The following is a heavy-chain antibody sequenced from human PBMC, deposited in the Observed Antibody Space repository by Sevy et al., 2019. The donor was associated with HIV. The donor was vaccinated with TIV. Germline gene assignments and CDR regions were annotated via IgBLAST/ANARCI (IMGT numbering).Heavy chain of an antibody. CDR1: GGSFSGYY. V-gene: IGHV4-34*01. D-gene: IGHD2-2*01. CDR2: INHSGST. J-gene: IGHJ5*02. CDR3: ARAPPVVVVPGAPSWFDP. Sequence: SETLSLTCAVYGGSFSGYYWNWIRQSPGKGLKSIGEINHSGSTHYNPSLKSRVTISVDTSKNQFSLRLNSVTAADTAVYYCARAPPVVVVPGAPSWFDPWGQGTLVTVSS.